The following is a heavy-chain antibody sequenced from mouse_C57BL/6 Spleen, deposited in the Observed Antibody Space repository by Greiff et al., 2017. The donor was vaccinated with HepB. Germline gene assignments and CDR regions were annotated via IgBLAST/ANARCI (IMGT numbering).Heavy chain of an antibody. J-gene: IGHJ4*01. V-gene: IGHV1-53*01. CDR3: AREVITTVVATDAMDY. CDR1: GYTFTSYW. D-gene: IGHD1-1*01. Sequence: QVQLKQPGTELVKPGASVKLSCKASGYTFTSYWMHWVKQRPGQGLEWIGNINPSNGGTNYNEKFKSKATLTVDKSSSTAYMQLSSLTSEDSAVYYCAREVITTVVATDAMDYWGQGTSVTVSS. CDR2: INPSNGGT.